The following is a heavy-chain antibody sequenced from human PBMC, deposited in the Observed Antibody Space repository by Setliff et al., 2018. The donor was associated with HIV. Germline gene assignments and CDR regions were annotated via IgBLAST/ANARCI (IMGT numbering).Heavy chain of an antibody. J-gene: IGHJ4*02. CDR1: GFNVNNKY. CDR2: IYSDDYT. V-gene: IGHV3-53*01. CDR3: AKTYYYDSSGYYYFDS. D-gene: IGHD3-22*01. Sequence: QSGGSLRLSCAASGFNVNNKYMSWVRQAPGKGLEWVSIIYSDDYTKYADSVRGRFTISRDNSKNTLYLQMNSLRAEDTAVYYCAKTYYYDSSGYYYFDSWGQGTLVTVSS.